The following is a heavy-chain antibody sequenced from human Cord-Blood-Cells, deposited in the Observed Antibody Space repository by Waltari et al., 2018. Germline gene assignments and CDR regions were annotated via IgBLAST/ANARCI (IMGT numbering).Heavy chain of an antibody. V-gene: IGHV3-30-3*01. CDR1: GFTFSCYA. CDR3: ARWGYCSGGSCYIPFDY. Sequence: QVQLVESGGGVVQPGRSLILSCAAAGFTFSCYAMHWVRQAPGKGLEWVAVISYDGSNKYYADSVKGRFTISRDNSKNTLYLKMNSLRAEDTAVYYCARWGYCSGGSCYIPFDYWGQGTLVTVSS. CDR2: ISYDGSNK. J-gene: IGHJ4*02. D-gene: IGHD2-15*01.